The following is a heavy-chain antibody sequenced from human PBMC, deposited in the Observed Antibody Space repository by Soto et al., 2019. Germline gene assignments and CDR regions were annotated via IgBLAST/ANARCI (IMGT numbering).Heavy chain of an antibody. V-gene: IGHV4-59*08. CDR3: ARRGGEYYFDS. J-gene: IGHJ4*02. Sequence: QVHLQESGPGLVKPSETLSLTCTVSGGSMNDYYWSWIRQPPGKGLEWIGYIYYSGSTYYSPSLKXRXTXSXXTSKTQFILRLSSVTAADTAVYYCARRGGEYYFDSWGQGTLVTVSS. CDR2: IYYSGST. CDR1: GGSMNDYY.